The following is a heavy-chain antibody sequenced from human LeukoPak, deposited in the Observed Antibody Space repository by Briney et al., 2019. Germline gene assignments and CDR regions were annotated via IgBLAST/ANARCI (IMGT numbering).Heavy chain of an antibody. J-gene: IGHJ4*02. CDR3: ARQIASAGTAGFHF. CDR1: GGSISSYY. D-gene: IGHD6-13*01. Sequence: SETLSLTCTVSGGSISSYYWSWIRQPAGKGLDGIGRIYSTGSTNYNPSLKSRVSMSVDTSKNQFSLRPRSVPAADTAVYYCARQIASAGTAGFHFWGQGALAPVSS. CDR2: IYSTGST. V-gene: IGHV4-4*07.